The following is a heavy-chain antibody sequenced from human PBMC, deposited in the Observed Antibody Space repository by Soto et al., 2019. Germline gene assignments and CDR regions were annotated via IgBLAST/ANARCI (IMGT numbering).Heavy chain of an antibody. CDR2: ISISGSTI. CDR3: AKDQGTARINYYYYYGMDV. D-gene: IGHD1-20*01. V-gene: IGHV3-11*01. Sequence: PGESLRLSCGASGFTFSDYYMIWIRRAPRQGLEWVSYISISGSTIYYADSVKGRVAISSDNSKNSRYLQMNSVTAEDTAVYYCAKDQGTARINYYYYYGMDVWGQGTTVTVSS. J-gene: IGHJ6*02. CDR1: GFTFSDYY.